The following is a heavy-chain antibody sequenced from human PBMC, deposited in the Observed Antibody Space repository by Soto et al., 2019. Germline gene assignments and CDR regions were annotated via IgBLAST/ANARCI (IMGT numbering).Heavy chain of an antibody. V-gene: IGHV1-8*01. CDR1: GYTFTSYD. Sequence: ASVKVSCKASGYTFTSYDINWVRQATGQGLEWMGWMNPNSGNTGYAQKFQGRVTMTRNTSISTAYMELSSLRSEDTAVYYCARDYSSSWSFPYYYYYYGMDVWGQGTTVTVSS. CDR2: MNPNSGNT. J-gene: IGHJ6*02. CDR3: ARDYSSSWSFPYYYYYYGMDV. D-gene: IGHD6-13*01.